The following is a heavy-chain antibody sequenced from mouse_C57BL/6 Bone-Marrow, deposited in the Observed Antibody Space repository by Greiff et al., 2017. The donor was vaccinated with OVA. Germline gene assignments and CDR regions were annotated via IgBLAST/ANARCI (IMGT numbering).Heavy chain of an antibody. D-gene: IGHD2-2*01. Sequence: EVQLVESGGGLVKPGGSLKLSCAASGFTFSSYAMSWVRQTPDKRLEWVATISAGGSYTYYPDNVKGRFTISRDNSKNNLYMQMSHLKSEDTAMYYCEREDVNDRAGYDIDYWGQGTTVTVAS. CDR1: GFTFSSYA. V-gene: IGHV5-4*01. CDR3: EREDVNDRAGYDIDY. CDR2: ISAGGSYT. J-gene: IGHJ2*01.